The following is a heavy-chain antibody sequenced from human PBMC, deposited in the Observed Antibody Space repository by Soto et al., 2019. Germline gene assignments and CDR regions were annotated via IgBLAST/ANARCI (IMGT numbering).Heavy chain of an antibody. J-gene: IGHJ6*02. Sequence: GGSLRLSCAVSGFTFSNYGMHWVRQAPGKGLEWAAVISDDGSDKYYADSVRGRLTISRDNSKNTLFLQMNSLRAEDTAVYYCAKGGGTILSGYSIYYGMDVWGQGTTVIVSS. CDR1: GFTFSNYG. CDR2: ISDDGSDK. D-gene: IGHD3-9*01. CDR3: AKGGGTILSGYSIYYGMDV. V-gene: IGHV3-30*18.